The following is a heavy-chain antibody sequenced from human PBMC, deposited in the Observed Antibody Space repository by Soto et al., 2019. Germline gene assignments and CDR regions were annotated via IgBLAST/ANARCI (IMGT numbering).Heavy chain of an antibody. CDR2: IYHSGST. J-gene: IGHJ5*02. V-gene: IGHV4-38-2*02. Sequence: SETLSLTCAVSGYSIRSGYYWGWIRQPPGKGLEWIGSIYHSGSTYYNPSLKSRVTISVDTSKNQFSLKLSSVTAADTAVYYCARDSVGFSDRRGGFDPWGQGTLVTVSS. D-gene: IGHD2-15*01. CDR1: GYSIRSGYY. CDR3: ARDSVGFSDRRGGFDP.